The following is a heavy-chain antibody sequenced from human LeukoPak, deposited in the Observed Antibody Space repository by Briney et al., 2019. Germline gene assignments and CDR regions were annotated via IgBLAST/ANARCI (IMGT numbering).Heavy chain of an antibody. Sequence: PGRSLRLSCAASGFTFSSYAMHWVRQAPGKGLEWVAVISYDGSNKYYADSVKGRFTISRDDSKNTLYLQMSSLKTDDTAVYYCTTEIDWGQGTLVTVSS. CDR2: ISYDGSNK. V-gene: IGHV3-30*04. J-gene: IGHJ4*02. CDR1: GFTFSSYA. D-gene: IGHD1-14*01. CDR3: TTEID.